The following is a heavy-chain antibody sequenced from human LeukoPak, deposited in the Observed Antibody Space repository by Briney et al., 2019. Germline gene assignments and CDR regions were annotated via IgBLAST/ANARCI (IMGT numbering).Heavy chain of an antibody. CDR2: ISSSSSTI. CDR3: DLHCSSSSCYLYGMDV. D-gene: IGHD2-2*01. J-gene: IGHJ6*02. V-gene: IGHV3-48*04. CDR1: GFTFSSYS. Sequence: GGSLRLSCAASGFTFSSYSMNWVRQAPGKGLEWVSYISSSSSTIYYADSVKGRFTISRDNAKNSLYLQMNSLRAEDTAVYYCDLHCSSSSCYLYGMDVWGQGTTVTVSS.